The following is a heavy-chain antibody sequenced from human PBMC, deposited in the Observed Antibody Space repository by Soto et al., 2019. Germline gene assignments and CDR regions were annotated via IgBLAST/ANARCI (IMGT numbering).Heavy chain of an antibody. Sequence: SETLSLTCAVYGGSFSGYYWSWIRQPPGKGLEWIGEINHSGSTNYNPSLRSRVTISVDTSKNQFSLKLSSVTAADTAVYYCASLYCSSTSCFNYYYYYGMDVWGQGTKVT. D-gene: IGHD2-2*01. CDR1: GGSFSGYY. V-gene: IGHV4-34*01. CDR2: INHSGST. J-gene: IGHJ6*02. CDR3: ASLYCSSTSCFNYYYYYGMDV.